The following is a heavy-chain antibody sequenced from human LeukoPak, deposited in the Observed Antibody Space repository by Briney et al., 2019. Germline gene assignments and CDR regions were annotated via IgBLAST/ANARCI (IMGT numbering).Heavy chain of an antibody. CDR1: GYTFTSYA. Sequence: GASVNVSCKASGYTFTSYAMNWVRQAPGQGLEWMGWINTNTGNPTYAQGFTGRFVFSLDTSVSTAYLQISSLKAEDTAVYYCASGYCSGGSCFDFDYWGQGTLVTVSS. D-gene: IGHD2-15*01. V-gene: IGHV7-4-1*02. CDR2: INTNTGNP. J-gene: IGHJ4*02. CDR3: ASGYCSGGSCFDFDY.